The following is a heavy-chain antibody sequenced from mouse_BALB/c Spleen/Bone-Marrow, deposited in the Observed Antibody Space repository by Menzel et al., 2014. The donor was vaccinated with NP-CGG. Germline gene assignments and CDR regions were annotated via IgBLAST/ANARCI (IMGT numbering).Heavy chain of an antibody. D-gene: IGHD2-4*01. CDR1: GFTFSSFG. Sequence: EVQGVESGGGLVQPGGSRKLSCAASGFTFSSFGMHWVRQAPEKGLEWVAYISSGSSTIYYADTVKGRFTISRDNPKNTLFLQMTSLRSEDTAMYYCARKGALITHYYAMDYWGQGTSVTVSS. J-gene: IGHJ4*01. CDR3: ARKGALITHYYAMDY. V-gene: IGHV5-17*02. CDR2: ISSGSSTI.